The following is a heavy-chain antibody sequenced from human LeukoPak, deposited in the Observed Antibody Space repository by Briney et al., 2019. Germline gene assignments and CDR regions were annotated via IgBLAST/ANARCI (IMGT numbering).Heavy chain of an antibody. CDR2: ISGTSSYI. CDR3: ARGGNWFDP. Sequence: GGSLRLSCAASGFTFSSYAVTWVRQAPGKGLEWVSSISGTSSYIYFADSVKGRFTISRDNAKNSLFLQMNSLRAEDTAVYYCARGGNWFDPWGQGTLVTVSS. CDR1: GFTFSSYA. J-gene: IGHJ5*02. V-gene: IGHV3-21*01.